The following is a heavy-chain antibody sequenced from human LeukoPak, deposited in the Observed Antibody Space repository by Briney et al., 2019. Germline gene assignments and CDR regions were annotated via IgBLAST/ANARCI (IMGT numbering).Heavy chain of an antibody. CDR3: ARDSGGYYYDSSGLGY. V-gene: IGHV3-33*01. D-gene: IGHD3-22*01. Sequence: GRSLRLSCAASGFTFSSHGMHWVRQAPGKGLEWVAVIWYDGSNKYYADSVKGRFTISRDNSKNTLYLQMNSLRAEDTAVYYCARDSGGYYYDSSGLGYWGQGTLVTVSS. CDR2: IWYDGSNK. CDR1: GFTFSSHG. J-gene: IGHJ4*02.